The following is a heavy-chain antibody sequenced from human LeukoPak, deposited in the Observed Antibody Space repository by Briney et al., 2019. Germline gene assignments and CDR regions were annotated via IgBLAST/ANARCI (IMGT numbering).Heavy chain of an antibody. J-gene: IGHJ4*02. V-gene: IGHV3-23*01. D-gene: IGHD6-6*01. CDR1: GLTFSSYA. Sequence: GGSLRLSCAASGLTFSSYAMSWVRQAPGKGLEWVSAITSGGSTYYADSVKGRFTISRDNSKNALYLQMNSLRAEDTAVYYCAKISSVYDPGDYLDYWGQGTLVTVSS. CDR3: AKISSVYDPGDYLDY. CDR2: ITSGGST.